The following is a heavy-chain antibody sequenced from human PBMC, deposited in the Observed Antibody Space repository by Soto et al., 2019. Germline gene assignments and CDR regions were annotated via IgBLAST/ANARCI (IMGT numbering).Heavy chain of an antibody. V-gene: IGHV3-30*18. CDR2: ISYDGSNK. J-gene: IGHJ6*02. CDR1: GFTFSSYG. Sequence: ESGGGVVQPGRSLRLSCAASGFTFSSYGMHWVRQAPGKGLEWVAVISYDGSNKYYADSVKGRFTISRDNSKNTLYLQMNSLRAEDTAVYYCAKAPPGTYYDYVWGSYRQPLGMDVWGQGTTVTVSS. D-gene: IGHD3-16*02. CDR3: AKAPPGTYYDYVWGSYRQPLGMDV.